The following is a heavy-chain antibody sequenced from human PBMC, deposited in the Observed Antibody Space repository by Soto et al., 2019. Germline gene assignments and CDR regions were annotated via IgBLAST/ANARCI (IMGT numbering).Heavy chain of an antibody. D-gene: IGHD5-18*01. Sequence: ASVKVSCKASGYTFTSYGISWVRQAPGQGLEWMGWISAYNGNTNYAQKLQGRVTMTTDTSTSTAYMELRSLRSDDTAVYYCARGYTAMVTVYYFDYWGQGTLVTVSS. CDR1: GYTFTSYG. CDR2: ISAYNGNT. J-gene: IGHJ4*02. V-gene: IGHV1-18*01. CDR3: ARGYTAMVTVYYFDY.